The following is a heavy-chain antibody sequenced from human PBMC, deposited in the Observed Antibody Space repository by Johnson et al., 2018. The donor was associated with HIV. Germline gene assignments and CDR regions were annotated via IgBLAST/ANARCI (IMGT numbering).Heavy chain of an antibody. CDR2: IYSGGST. CDR3: SSSRRGQQLVTLAFDI. CDR1: GFTVSSNY. Sequence: AQLVESGGGLVQPWGSLRLSCAASGFTVSSNYMSWVRQAPGKGLERVSVIYSGGSTYYADSVKGRFTISRDNSKNTLYLQMNSLRAEDTAVYYCSSSRRGQQLVTLAFDIWGQGTMVTVSS. V-gene: IGHV3-66*02. D-gene: IGHD6-13*01. J-gene: IGHJ3*02.